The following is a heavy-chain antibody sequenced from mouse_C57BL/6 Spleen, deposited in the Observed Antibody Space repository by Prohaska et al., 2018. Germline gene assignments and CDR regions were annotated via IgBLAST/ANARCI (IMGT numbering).Heavy chain of an antibody. D-gene: IGHD1-1*01. Sequence: SVKISCKSSGYTFTDYYMNWVKQSHGKSLEWIGDINPNNGGTSYNQKFKGKATLTVDKSSSTAYMELRSLTSEDSAVYYCAPNYYGSSYGYAMDYWGQGTSVTVSS. CDR1: GYTFTDYY. CDR3: APNYYGSSYGYAMDY. J-gene: IGHJ4*01. CDR2: INPNNGGT. V-gene: IGHV1-26*01.